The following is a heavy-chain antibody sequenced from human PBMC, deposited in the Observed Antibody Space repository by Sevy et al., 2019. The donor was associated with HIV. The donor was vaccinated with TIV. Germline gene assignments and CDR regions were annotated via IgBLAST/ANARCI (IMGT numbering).Heavy chain of an antibody. Sequence: ASVKVSCKASGYTFTSYDINWVRQATGQGLEWMGWMNPNSGNTGYAQRFQGGVTMTRNTSISTAYMELSSLRSEDAAVYYCARSPAWHGDYYYFDYWGQGSSVTVSS. J-gene: IGHJ4*02. CDR1: GYTFTSYD. D-gene: IGHD4-17*01. CDR2: MNPNSGNT. CDR3: ARSPAWHGDYYYFDY. V-gene: IGHV1-8*01.